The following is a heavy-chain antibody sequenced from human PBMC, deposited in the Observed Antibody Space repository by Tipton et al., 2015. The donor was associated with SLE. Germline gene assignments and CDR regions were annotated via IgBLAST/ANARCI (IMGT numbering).Heavy chain of an antibody. J-gene: IGHJ3*02. CDR1: GGSISSSYY. V-gene: IGHV4-61*01. D-gene: IGHD6-6*01. CDR3: ARDEGRGSSSQRAFDI. Sequence: TLSLTCAVSGGSISSSYYWSWIRQPPGKGLEWIGYIYYSGSTNYNPSLKSRVTISVDTSKNQFSLKLSSVTAADTAVYYCARDEGRGSSSQRAFDIWGQGTMVTVSS. CDR2: IYYSGST.